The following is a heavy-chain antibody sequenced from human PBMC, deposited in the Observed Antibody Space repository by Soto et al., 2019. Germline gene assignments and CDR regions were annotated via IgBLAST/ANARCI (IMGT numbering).Heavy chain of an antibody. J-gene: IGHJ4*02. CDR3: ARPLSAFSSTSWYLSFDY. D-gene: IGHD2-2*01. CDR2: VSGSGSTT. V-gene: IGHV3-23*01. CDR1: GFTFSSYA. Sequence: GGSLRLSCAASGFTFSSYAMTWVRQAPEKGLEWVSTVSGSGSTTHYADSVKGRFTISRDNSKNTLYLQMNSLRAEDTAVYYCARPLSAFSSTSWYLSFDYWGQGTLVTVSS.